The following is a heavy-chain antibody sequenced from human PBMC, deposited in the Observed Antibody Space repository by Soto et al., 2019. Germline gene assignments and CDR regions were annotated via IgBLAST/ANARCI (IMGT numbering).Heavy chain of an antibody. V-gene: IGHV4-59*01. CDR3: AGSTYYEYFQH. CDR1: GGSISSYY. D-gene: IGHD1-26*01. J-gene: IGHJ1*01. Sequence: SETLSLTCPVSGGSISSYYWSWIRQPPGKGLEWIAYIYHSGSTNYNPSLKSRVTISVDTSRDQFSLKLSSVTPADTAIYYCAGSTYYEYFQHWGQGALVTVS. CDR2: IYHSGST.